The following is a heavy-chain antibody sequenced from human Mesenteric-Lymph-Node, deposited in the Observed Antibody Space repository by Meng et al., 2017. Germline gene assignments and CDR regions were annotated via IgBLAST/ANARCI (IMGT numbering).Heavy chain of an antibody. J-gene: IGHJ4*02. CDR2: ISAYNGNT. Sequence: ASVKVSCKASGGTFSSYAISWVRQAPGQGLEWMGWISAYNGNTNYAQKLQGRVTMTTDTSTSTAYMELRSLRSDDTAVYYCARVVTGGSYEGSFDYWGQGTLVTVSS. D-gene: IGHD1-26*01. CDR3: ARVVTGGSYEGSFDY. V-gene: IGHV1-18*01. CDR1: GGTFSSYA.